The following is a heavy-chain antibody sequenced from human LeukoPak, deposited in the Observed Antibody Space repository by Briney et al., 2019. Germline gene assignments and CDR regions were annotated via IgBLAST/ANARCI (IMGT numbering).Heavy chain of an antibody. CDR2: IYTTGTT. Sequence: SETLCLTCTVSSGSISSYHWGWVRQPPGKGLEWIGRIYTTGTTHYNPSLKSRLTMSVDTSTNQFSLNLTSVTAADTAVYYCGRQGYTGSHYFIDFWSQGTLVAVS. D-gene: IGHD1-26*01. CDR3: GRQGYTGSHYFIDF. J-gene: IGHJ4*02. V-gene: IGHV4-4*07. CDR1: SGSISSYH.